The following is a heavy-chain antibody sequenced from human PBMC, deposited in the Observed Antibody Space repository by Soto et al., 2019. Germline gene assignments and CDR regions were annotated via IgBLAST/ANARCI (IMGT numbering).Heavy chain of an antibody. Sequence: PGESLKISCQGSGNSFTRSWIGWVRQMPGKGLECMGIIYPGDSDTRYSPSIEGQVTISADKSTSTAYLQWSGLKASDTAIYYCARREFGGDAFDIWGQGTAVTVSS. CDR3: ARREFGGDAFDI. D-gene: IGHD2-15*01. V-gene: IGHV5-51*01. J-gene: IGHJ3*02. CDR1: GNSFTRSW. CDR2: IYPGDSDT.